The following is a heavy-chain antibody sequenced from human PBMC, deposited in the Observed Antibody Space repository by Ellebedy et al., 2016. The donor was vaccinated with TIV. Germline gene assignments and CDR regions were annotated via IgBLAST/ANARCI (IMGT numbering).Heavy chain of an antibody. CDR1: GFTFSSYG. V-gene: IGHV3-33*01. J-gene: IGHJ3*02. CDR3: ARGGRDAFDI. Sequence: GESLKISCAASGFTFSSYGMHWVRQAPGKGLEWVAVIWYDGSNKYYADSVKGRFTISSYNSKNTLYLQMNSLRAEDTAVYYCARGGRDAFDIWGQGTMVTVSS. CDR2: IWYDGSNK.